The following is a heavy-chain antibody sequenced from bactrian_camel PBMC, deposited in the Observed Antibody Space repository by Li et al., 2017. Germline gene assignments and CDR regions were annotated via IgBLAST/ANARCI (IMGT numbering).Heavy chain of an antibody. CDR1: GMTFTYFC. D-gene: IGHD1*01. V-gene: IGHV3S40*01. CDR2: VYNGGGGGGTS. J-gene: IGHJ4*01. CDR3: AARMTFSGTWSRESLYDN. Sequence: DVQLVESGGGSVQAGGSLNLSCAASGMTFTYFCMGWFRRHPGNASESVAGVYNGGGGGGTSYYADSVKGRFTISQDNAKNTVYLQLNSLKPEDTAMYYCAARMTFSGTWSRESLYDNWGQGTQVTVS.